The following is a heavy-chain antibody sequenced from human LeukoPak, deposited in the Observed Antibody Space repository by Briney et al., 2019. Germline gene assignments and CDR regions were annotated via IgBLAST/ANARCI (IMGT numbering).Heavy chain of an antibody. CDR1: GGSFSGYY. J-gene: IGHJ4*02. Sequence: SETLSLTCAVYGGSFSGYYWSWIRQPPGKGLEWLGEVNHSGSTYYNPSLKSRVTISVDSSKNQFSLKLTSVTAADTAVYYCATLGEYYDSSGYYYNWGQGTLVTVSS. D-gene: IGHD3-22*01. V-gene: IGHV4-34*01. CDR2: VNHSGST. CDR3: ATLGEYYDSSGYYYN.